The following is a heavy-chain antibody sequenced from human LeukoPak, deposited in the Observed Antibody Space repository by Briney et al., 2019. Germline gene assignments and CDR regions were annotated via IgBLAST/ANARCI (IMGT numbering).Heavy chain of an antibody. Sequence: PSETLSLTCAVYGGSFSGYYWSWIRQPPGKGLEWIGEINHSGSTNCNPSLKSRVTISVDTSKNQFSLKLSSVTAADTAVYYCARGASPYYYDSSGYYGMDVWGQGTTVTVSS. V-gene: IGHV4-34*01. CDR2: INHSGST. CDR3: ARGASPYYYDSSGYYGMDV. CDR1: GGSFSGYY. J-gene: IGHJ6*02. D-gene: IGHD3-22*01.